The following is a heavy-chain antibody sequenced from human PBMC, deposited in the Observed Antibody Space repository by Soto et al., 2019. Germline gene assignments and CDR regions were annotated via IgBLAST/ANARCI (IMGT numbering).Heavy chain of an antibody. CDR1: GYTFTGYY. V-gene: IGHV1-2*04. J-gene: IGHJ4*02. CDR2: INPNSGGT. CDR3: ARSITMVRGSYDY. D-gene: IGHD3-10*01. Sequence: ASVKVSCKASGYTFTGYYMHLVRQAPGQGLEWMGWINPNSGGTNYAQKFQGWVTMTRDTSISTAYMELSRLRSDDTAVYYCARSITMVRGSYDYWGQGTLVTVSS.